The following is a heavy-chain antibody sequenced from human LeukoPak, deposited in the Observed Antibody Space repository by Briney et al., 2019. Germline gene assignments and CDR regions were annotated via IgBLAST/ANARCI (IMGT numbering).Heavy chain of an antibody. Sequence: GGSLRLSCAASGFTFNIYAMSWVRLAPGKGLQWVASMCGSAGCTFYADSVKGRFTISRDNSENILYLQMNGLRAEDTAIYYCARDRPNYHESNGHYYQRDGDHWGQGTPVTVSS. D-gene: IGHD3-22*01. V-gene: IGHV3-23*01. CDR2: MCGSAGCT. CDR1: GFTFNIYA. CDR3: ARDRPNYHESNGHYYQRDGDH. J-gene: IGHJ5*02.